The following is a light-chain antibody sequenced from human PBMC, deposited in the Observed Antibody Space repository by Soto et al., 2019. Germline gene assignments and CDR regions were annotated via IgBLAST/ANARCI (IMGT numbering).Light chain of an antibody. CDR3: QQYGDSPPSYT. V-gene: IGKV3D-15*01. CDR2: GAS. Sequence: EIVMTQSPATLSVSPGERATLSCRASQSVSSNLAWYQQKPGQAPRLLIYGASTRATGIPARFSGSGSGTEFTLTISSLQSEDFAVYYCQQYGDSPPSYTFGQGTKLDLK. CDR1: QSVSSN. J-gene: IGKJ2*01.